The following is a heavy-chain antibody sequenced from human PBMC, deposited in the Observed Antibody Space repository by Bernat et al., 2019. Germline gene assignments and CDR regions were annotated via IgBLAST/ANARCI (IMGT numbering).Heavy chain of an antibody. V-gene: IGHV3-15*01. CDR3: TTEYGFGEAYYYYGMDV. J-gene: IGHJ6*02. CDR2: IKSKTDGGTT. Sequence: EVQLVESGGGLVKPGGSLRLSCAASGFTFSNAWMSWVRQAPGKGLEWVGRIKSKTDGGTTDYAAPVKGRFTISSDDSKNTLYLQMNSLKTEDTAVYYCTTEYGFGEAYYYYGMDVWGQGTTVTVSS. D-gene: IGHD3-10*01. CDR1: GFTFSNAW.